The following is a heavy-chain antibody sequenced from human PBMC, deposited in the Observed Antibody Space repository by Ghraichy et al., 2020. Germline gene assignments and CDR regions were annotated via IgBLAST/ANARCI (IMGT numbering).Heavy chain of an antibody. J-gene: IGHJ4*02. CDR2: SSAGGGTK. CDR1: GFTLRTYD. CDR3: VRNPPGSIDY. Sequence: GGSLRLSCAASGFTLRTYDMAWVRQAAGKGLEWVSFSSAGGGTKTYADSVKGRFTVSRDNSDNTMHLQMNSLRVEDTAVYYCVRNPPGSIDYWGQGTLVTVSS. V-gene: IGHV3-23*01. D-gene: IGHD3-10*01.